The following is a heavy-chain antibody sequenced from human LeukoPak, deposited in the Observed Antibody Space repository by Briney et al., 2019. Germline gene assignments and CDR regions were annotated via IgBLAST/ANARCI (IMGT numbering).Heavy chain of an antibody. CDR2: INHSGST. Sequence: SETLSLTCAVYGGSFSGYYWSWIRQPPGKGLEWIGEINHSGSTNYNPSLKSRVTISVDTSKNQFSLKLSSVTAADTAVYYCARGRRYYYDSSAYYPFDYWGQGTLVTVSS. J-gene: IGHJ4*02. CDR1: GGSFSGYY. D-gene: IGHD3-22*01. CDR3: ARGRRYYYDSSAYYPFDY. V-gene: IGHV4-34*01.